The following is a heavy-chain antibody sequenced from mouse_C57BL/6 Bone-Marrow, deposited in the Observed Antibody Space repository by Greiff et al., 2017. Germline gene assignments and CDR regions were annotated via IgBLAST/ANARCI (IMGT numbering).Heavy chain of an antibody. D-gene: IGHD2-1*01. V-gene: IGHV14-4*01. Sequence: EVQLQQSGAELVRPGASVKLSCTASGFNIKDDYMHWVKQRPEQGLEWMGWIDPENGDTEYASKFQGKATITADTSSNTAYLQLSSLTSEDTAVYYCTPIYYDAMDYWGQGTSVTVSS. CDR2: IDPENGDT. CDR1: GFNIKDDY. J-gene: IGHJ4*01. CDR3: TPIYYDAMDY.